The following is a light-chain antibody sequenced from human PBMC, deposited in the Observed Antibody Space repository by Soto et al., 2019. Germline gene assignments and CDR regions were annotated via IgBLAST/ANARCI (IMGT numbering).Light chain of an antibody. J-gene: IGLJ1*01. CDR1: SSDVGGYNF. Sequence: QSALTQPASVSGSPGQSITISCTGTSSDVGGYNFVSWFQHHPGKAPKLMIFEVSNRPSGISNRFSGSKSGNTASLTISGLQAEDEADYYCTSYISSTTPFYVFGTGTKVTVL. CDR3: TSYISSTTPFYV. V-gene: IGLV2-14*01. CDR2: EVS.